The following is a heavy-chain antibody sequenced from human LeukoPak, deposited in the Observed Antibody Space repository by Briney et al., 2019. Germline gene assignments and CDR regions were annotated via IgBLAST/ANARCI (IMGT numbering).Heavy chain of an antibody. Sequence: GGSLRLSCAASGFTFSDYYMSWIRQAPGKGLEWVSYISSSGSTIYYADSVKGRFTISRDNAKNSLYLQMNSLRAEDTAVYYCATKINWGNWFDPWGQGTLVTVSS. CDR3: ATKINWGNWFDP. J-gene: IGHJ5*02. CDR1: GFTFSDYY. CDR2: ISSSGSTI. D-gene: IGHD7-27*01. V-gene: IGHV3-11*01.